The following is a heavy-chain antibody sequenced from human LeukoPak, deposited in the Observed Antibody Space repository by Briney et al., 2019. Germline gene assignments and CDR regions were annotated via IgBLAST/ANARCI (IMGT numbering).Heavy chain of an antibody. J-gene: IGHJ3*02. V-gene: IGHV4-4*02. CDR3: AREVSFQDAFDI. CDR1: GGSISSSNW. CDR2: IYHSGNT. Sequence: PSETLSLTCAVSGGSISSSNWWSWVRQPPGKGLEWIGEIYHSGNTNYNPSLKSRVTISVDKSKNQFSLKLSSVTAADTAVYYCAREVSFQDAFDIWGQGTMVTVSS.